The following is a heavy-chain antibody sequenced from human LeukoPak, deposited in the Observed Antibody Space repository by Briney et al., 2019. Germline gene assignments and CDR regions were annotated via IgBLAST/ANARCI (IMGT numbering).Heavy chain of an antibody. CDR3: ARDLKVSLDY. CDR1: GFTFRSSV. Sequence: PGGSLRLSCVASGFTFRSSVMSWVRQAPGKRLEWVSAITGDGGGTNHADSVKGRFTISRDNSKNTLYLQMNSLRAEDTAVYYCARDLKVSLDYWGQGTLVTVSS. D-gene: IGHD3-22*01. V-gene: IGHV3-23*01. CDR2: ITGDGGGT. J-gene: IGHJ4*02.